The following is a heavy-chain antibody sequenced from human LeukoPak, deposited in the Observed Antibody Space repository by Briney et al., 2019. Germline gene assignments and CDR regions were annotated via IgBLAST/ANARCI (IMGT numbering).Heavy chain of an antibody. CDR2: ISAYNGNT. V-gene: IGHV1-18*01. CDR3: AREGIVGGQGNWFDP. D-gene: IGHD1-26*01. Sequence: ASVKVSCKASGYTFTSYGISWVRQAPGQGLEWMGWISAYNGNTNYAQKLQGRVTMTTDTSTSTAYMELRSLRSDDTAVYYCAREGIVGGQGNWFDPWGQGTLVTVSS. CDR1: GYTFTSYG. J-gene: IGHJ5*02.